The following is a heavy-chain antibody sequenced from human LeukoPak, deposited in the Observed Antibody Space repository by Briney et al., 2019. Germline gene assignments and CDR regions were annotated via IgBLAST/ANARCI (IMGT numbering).Heavy chain of an antibody. CDR1: GGSISNENW. CDR2: IYHSGST. D-gene: IGHD5/OR15-5a*01. J-gene: IGHJ3*02. Sequence: YPSGTLSLTCAVSGGSISNENWWGWVRRPPGKGLEWIGEIYHSGSTNYIPSLKSRVTISVDKSKNQFSLKLSSVTAADTAVYYCARTPPYLPGAFDIWGQGTMVTVSS. V-gene: IGHV4-4*02. CDR3: ARTPPYLPGAFDI.